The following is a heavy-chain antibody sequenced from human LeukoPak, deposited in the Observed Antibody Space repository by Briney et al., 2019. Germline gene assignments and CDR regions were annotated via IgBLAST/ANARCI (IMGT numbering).Heavy chain of an antibody. CDR3: ARDVEVWHV. J-gene: IGHJ6*02. D-gene: IGHD1-14*01. Sequence: GGSLRLSCAASGFTFSSYSMNWVRQAPGKGLECVSSISSSSSYISYADSVKGRFTSSRDNAKNSLYLQMNSLRADDSAVYYCARDVEVWHVWGQGTTVTVSS. CDR1: GFTFSSYS. CDR2: ISSSSSYI. V-gene: IGHV3-21*01.